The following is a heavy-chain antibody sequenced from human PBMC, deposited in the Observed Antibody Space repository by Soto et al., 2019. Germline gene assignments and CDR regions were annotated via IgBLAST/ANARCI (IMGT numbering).Heavy chain of an antibody. V-gene: IGHV4-59*01. J-gene: IGHJ4*02. Sequence: SETLSLTCTVSGGSISSYYWSWIRQPPGKGLEWIGYIYYSGSTNYNPSLKSRVTVSVDTSKNQFSLKLSSVTAADTAVYYCAALAARLNYFDYWGQGTLVTVSS. CDR2: IYYSGST. CDR3: AALAARLNYFDY. CDR1: GGSISSYY. D-gene: IGHD6-6*01.